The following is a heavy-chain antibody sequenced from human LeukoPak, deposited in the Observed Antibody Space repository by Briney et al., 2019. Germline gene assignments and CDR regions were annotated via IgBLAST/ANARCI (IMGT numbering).Heavy chain of an antibody. V-gene: IGHV4-34*01. CDR1: GGSFSGYY. D-gene: IGHD3-10*01. CDR3: ARLGPTMVRGVAYYFDY. Sequence: SETLSLTCAVYGGSFSGYYWSWIRQPPGKGLEWIGEINHSGSTNYNPSLKSRVTISIDTSKNQFSLKLSSVTAADTAVYYCARLGPTMVRGVAYYFDYWGQGTLVTVSS. CDR2: INHSGST. J-gene: IGHJ4*02.